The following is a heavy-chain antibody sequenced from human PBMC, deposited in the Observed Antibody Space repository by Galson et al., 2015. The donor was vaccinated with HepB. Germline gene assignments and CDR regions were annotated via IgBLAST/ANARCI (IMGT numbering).Heavy chain of an antibody. CDR3: ARGITCSGGSCRLDF. CDR2: INTNTWNP. D-gene: IGHD2-15*01. V-gene: IGHV7-4-1*02. J-gene: IGHJ4*02. CDR1: GYTFTGYY. Sequence: SVKVSCKASGYTFTGYYMHWVRQAPGQGLEWMGWINTNTWNPTYAQGFTGRFVLSLDTSVSTAYLQISSLETEDTAVYYCARGITCSGGSCRLDFWGQGTLVTVSS.